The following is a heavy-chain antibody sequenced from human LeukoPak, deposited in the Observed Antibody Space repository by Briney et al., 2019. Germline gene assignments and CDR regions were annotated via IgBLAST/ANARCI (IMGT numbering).Heavy chain of an antibody. V-gene: IGHV3-21*01. D-gene: IGHD6-13*01. J-gene: IGHJ4*02. CDR2: ISSSSSYI. CDR3: ARDLGYYSSSWHLPFDY. Sequence: GGSLRLSCAASGFTFSSYSMNWVRQAPGKGLEWVSSISSSSSYIYYADSVKGRFTISRDNAKNSLYLQMNSLRAEDTAVYYCARDLGYYSSSWHLPFDYWGQGTLVTVSS. CDR1: GFTFSSYS.